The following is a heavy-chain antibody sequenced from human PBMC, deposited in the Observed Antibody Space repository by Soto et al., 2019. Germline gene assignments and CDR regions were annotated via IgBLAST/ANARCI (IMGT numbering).Heavy chain of an antibody. Sequence: SETLSLTCAVYGGSFSGYYWSWIRQPPGKGLERIGEINHSGSTNYNPSLKSRVTISVDTSKNQFSLKLSSVTAADTAVYYCARGIGMVRGVTVYYYYGMDVWGQGTTVS. CDR1: GGSFSGYY. CDR3: ARGIGMVRGVTVYYYYGMDV. J-gene: IGHJ6*02. CDR2: INHSGST. D-gene: IGHD3-10*01. V-gene: IGHV4-34*01.